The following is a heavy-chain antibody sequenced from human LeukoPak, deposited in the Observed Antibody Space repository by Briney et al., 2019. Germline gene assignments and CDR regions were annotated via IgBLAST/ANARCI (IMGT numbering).Heavy chain of an antibody. J-gene: IGHJ4*02. V-gene: IGHV3-49*03. D-gene: IGHD1-1*01. Sequence: GGSLRLSCTASGFTFGDYAMSWIRQAPGKGLEWVGFIRSKAYGETADYAASVKGRFTISRDDSKAIAYLQMNSLKTEDTAVYHCTRDRGAYNLYDYWGQGTLVTVFS. CDR1: GFTFGDYA. CDR3: TRDRGAYNLYDY. CDR2: IRSKAYGETA.